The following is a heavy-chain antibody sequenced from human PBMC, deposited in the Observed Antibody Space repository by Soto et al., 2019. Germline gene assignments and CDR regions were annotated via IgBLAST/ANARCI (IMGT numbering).Heavy chain of an antibody. V-gene: IGHV4-59*01. D-gene: IGHD2-21*02. Sequence: SETRSLTCTVSGGSISGYYWSWIRQSPGKGLEWIGYMYNTGSTVYNPSFKSRVTISVDTSKNQFSLKLNSVTAADTAVYYCARDLWGYCGTDCYPLDVWGQGTTVTVSS. CDR1: GGSISGYY. CDR3: ARDLWGYCGTDCYPLDV. CDR2: MYNTGST. J-gene: IGHJ6*02.